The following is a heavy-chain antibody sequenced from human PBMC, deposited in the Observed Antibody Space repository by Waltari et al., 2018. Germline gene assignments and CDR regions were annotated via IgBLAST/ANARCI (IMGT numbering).Heavy chain of an antibody. CDR1: GGSFSGYY. CDR3: ARRSDPSSGWPHDAFDI. J-gene: IGHJ3*02. Sequence: QVQLQQWGAGLLKPSETLSLTCAVYGGSFSGYYWSWIRQPPGKGLEWIGEINHSGSTNYNPSLKGRVTISVDTSKNQFSLKLSSVTAADTAVYYCARRSDPSSGWPHDAFDIWGQGTMVTVSS. D-gene: IGHD6-19*01. V-gene: IGHV4-34*01. CDR2: INHSGST.